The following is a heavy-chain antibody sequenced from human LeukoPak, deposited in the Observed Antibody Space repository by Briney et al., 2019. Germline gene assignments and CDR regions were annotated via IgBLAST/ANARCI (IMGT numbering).Heavy chain of an antibody. V-gene: IGHV3-7*01. J-gene: IGHJ3*01. D-gene: IGHD3-22*01. CDR2: IKQDGSEK. Sequence: GGSLRLSCAASGFTFNSYWMSWVRQAPGKGLEWVANIKQDGSEKYYVDSAKGRFTIPRDNAKNSLYLQMNSLRAEDTAVYYCARGDYYDSSGYYTDAFDVWGQGTMVTVSS. CDR3: ARGDYYDSSGYYTDAFDV. CDR1: GFTFNSYW.